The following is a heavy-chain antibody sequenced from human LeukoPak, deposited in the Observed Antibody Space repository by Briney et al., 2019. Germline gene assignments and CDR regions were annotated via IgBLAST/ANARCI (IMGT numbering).Heavy chain of an antibody. D-gene: IGHD6-19*01. Sequence: SETLSLTCTVSGGSMRSYYCSWIRQPPGKELEWIGYIYTSGNTNYNPSLKSRVTISVDTSKSQFSLKLSSVTAADTAVYYCARGSGPYYFDHWGQGTLVTVSS. CDR3: ARGSGPYYFDH. CDR2: IYTSGNT. CDR1: GGSMRSYY. J-gene: IGHJ4*02. V-gene: IGHV4-4*09.